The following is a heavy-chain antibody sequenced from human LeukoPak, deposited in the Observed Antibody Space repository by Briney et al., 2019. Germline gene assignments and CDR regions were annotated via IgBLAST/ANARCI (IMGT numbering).Heavy chain of an antibody. V-gene: IGHV4-31*03. CDR3: ARASRVAARSSNNWFDP. CDR2: IYYSGST. J-gene: IGHJ5*02. CDR1: GGSISSGGNY. Sequence: SETLSLTCTVSGGSISSGGNYWSWIRQHPGKGLEWIGYIYYSGSTYYNPSLKSRVTISVDTSKNQFSLKLSSVTAADTAVYYCARASRVAARSSNNWFDPWGQGTLVTVSS. D-gene: IGHD6-6*01.